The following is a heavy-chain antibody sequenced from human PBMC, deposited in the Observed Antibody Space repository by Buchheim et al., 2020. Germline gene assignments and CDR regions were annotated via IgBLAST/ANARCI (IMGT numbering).Heavy chain of an antibody. D-gene: IGHD2-15*01. CDR3: ARISVVAAPYFDY. J-gene: IGHJ4*02. V-gene: IGHV4-61*02. CDR2: IYTSGST. Sequence: QVQLQESGPGLVKPSQTLSLTCTVSGGSISSGSYYWSWIRQPAGKGLEWIGRIYTSGSTNYNPSLKGRVTISVDTSKHQFSLKLSSVTAADTAVYYCARISVVAAPYFDYWGQGTL. CDR1: GGSISSGSYY.